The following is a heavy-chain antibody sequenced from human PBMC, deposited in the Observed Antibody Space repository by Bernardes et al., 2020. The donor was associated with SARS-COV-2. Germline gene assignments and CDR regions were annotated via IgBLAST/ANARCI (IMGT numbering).Heavy chain of an antibody. V-gene: IGHV1-58*01. CDR1: GFTFTSSA. CDR3: AAGVRNYYYYYMDV. Sequence: SVKVSCKASGFTFTSSAVQWVRQARGQRLEWIGWIVVGSGNTNYAQKFQERVTITRDMSTSTAYMELSSLRSEDTAVYYCAAGVRNYYYYYMDVWGKGTTVTVSS. CDR2: IVVGSGNT. J-gene: IGHJ6*03.